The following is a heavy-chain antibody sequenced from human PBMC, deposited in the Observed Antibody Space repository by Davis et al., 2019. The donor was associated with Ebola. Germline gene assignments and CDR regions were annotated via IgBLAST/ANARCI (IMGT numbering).Heavy chain of an antibody. J-gene: IGHJ3*01. CDR2: ISYDGSNK. Sequence: GESLKISCAASGFTFSSYAMHWVRQAPGKGLEWVAVISYDGSNKYYADSVKGRFTISRDNSKNTLYLQMNSLRAEDTAVYYCARAPREFYGTKNSPWPVAFDLWGQGTMVTVSS. V-gene: IGHV3-30-3*01. CDR1: GFTFSSYA. D-gene: IGHD4/OR15-4a*01. CDR3: ARAPREFYGTKNSPWPVAFDL.